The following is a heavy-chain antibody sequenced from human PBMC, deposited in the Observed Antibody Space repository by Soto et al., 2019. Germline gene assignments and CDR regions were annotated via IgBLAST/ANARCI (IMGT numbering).Heavy chain of an antibody. D-gene: IGHD3-10*01. CDR3: ARDRGSGSYYNDWFDP. V-gene: IGHV4-30-4*01. Sequence: QVQLQESGPGLVKPSQTLSLTCTVSGDSISSGDYYWSWIRQPPGKGLEYIGYIYYSGRTYSNPSLKSRVIISVDTSKNQFSLKLSSVTAADTAVYYCARDRGSGSYYNDWFDPWGQGTLVTVSS. CDR1: GDSISSGDYY. CDR2: IYYSGRT. J-gene: IGHJ5*02.